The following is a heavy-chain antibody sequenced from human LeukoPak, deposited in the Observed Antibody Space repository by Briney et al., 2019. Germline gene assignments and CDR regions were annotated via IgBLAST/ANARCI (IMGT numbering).Heavy chain of an antibody. V-gene: IGHV4-59*01. CDR3: ARGVAGGWYGDFQH. Sequence: SETLSLTCTVSGGSINTYFWSWIRQPPGKGLEWIGYIYYSGSTNYNPSLKSRVTISVDTSKNQFSLKLSSVTAADTAVYYCARGVAGGWYGDFQHWGQGTLVTVSS. J-gene: IGHJ1*01. D-gene: IGHD6-19*01. CDR1: GGSINTYF. CDR2: IYYSGST.